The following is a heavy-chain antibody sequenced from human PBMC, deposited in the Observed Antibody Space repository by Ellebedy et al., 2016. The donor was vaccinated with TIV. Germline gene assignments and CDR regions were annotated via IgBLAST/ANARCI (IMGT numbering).Heavy chain of an antibody. Sequence: GESLKISCGASGFSFSNFAMTWVRQAPGKGLEWVSSISASGISTDYADSVRGRVTISRDNSRNTLYLQMDSLRADDTAVYYCAKLDSSGYHYGRFDYWGQGTLVTVSS. CDR1: GFSFSNFA. CDR2: ISASGIST. D-gene: IGHD3-22*01. V-gene: IGHV3-23*01. J-gene: IGHJ4*02. CDR3: AKLDSSGYHYGRFDY.